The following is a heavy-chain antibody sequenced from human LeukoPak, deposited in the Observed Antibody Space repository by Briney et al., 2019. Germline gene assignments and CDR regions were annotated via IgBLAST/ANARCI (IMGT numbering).Heavy chain of an antibody. V-gene: IGHV3-23*01. CDR2: ISGGGETT. J-gene: IGHJ4*02. CDR1: GFTFNNYA. D-gene: IGHD4-17*01. Sequence: GGSLRLSCAASGFTFNNYAMNCVRQAPGKGLEWVSSISGGGETTYYADSAKGRFTISRDNSQNTLYLQMNSLRAEDTAVYYCARDYADYVGYFFFDYWGQGTLVTVSS. CDR3: ARDYADYVGYFFFDY.